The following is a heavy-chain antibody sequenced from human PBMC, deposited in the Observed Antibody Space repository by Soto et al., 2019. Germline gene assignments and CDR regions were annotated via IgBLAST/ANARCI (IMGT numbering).Heavy chain of an antibody. V-gene: IGHV1-46*02. J-gene: IGHJ4*02. CDR2: INLRGGTT. CDR3: ARGPDDSDVPRWDY. Sequence: QVQLVQSGAEVRNPGASVRLSCASSGYHFNQYYIHWVRQAPGQGLEWMGIINLRGGTTEYSHKFRGRVTVTGYTYTSTAYMQLSSLRSEDTAVYFCARGPDDSDVPRWDYCGQGTLVTVSS. D-gene: IGHD4-17*01. CDR1: GYHFNQYY.